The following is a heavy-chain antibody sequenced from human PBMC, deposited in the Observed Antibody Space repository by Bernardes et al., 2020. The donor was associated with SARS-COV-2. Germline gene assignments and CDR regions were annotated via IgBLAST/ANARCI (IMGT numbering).Heavy chain of an antibody. D-gene: IGHD3-3*01. Sequence: GGAARRSCATSGINVTNHAMAWGRQVPGQGPELGSSITGSGDRTCPAVYVSRQLAGQGGKSENTLSLQMNGLRAEDTAVYYCANSYDLWSGYSFASWGQGTLVTVSS. J-gene: IGHJ4*02. V-gene: IGHV3-23*01. CDR3: ANSYDLWSGYSFAS. CDR1: GINVTNHA. CDR2: ITGSGDRT.